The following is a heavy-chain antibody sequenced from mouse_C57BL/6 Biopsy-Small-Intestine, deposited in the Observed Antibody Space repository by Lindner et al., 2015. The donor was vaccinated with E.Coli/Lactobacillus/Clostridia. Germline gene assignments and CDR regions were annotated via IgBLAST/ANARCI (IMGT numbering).Heavy chain of an antibody. CDR2: IIPIFGTA. Sequence: SVKVSCKASGGTFSSYAISWVRQAPGQGLEWMGGIIPIFGTANYAQKFQGRVTITADESTSTAYMELSSLRSEDTAVYYCASGGILWYPAYYYGMDVWGQGTTVTVSS. V-gene: IGHV1-81*01. J-gene: IGHJ1*01. D-gene: IGHD1-1*01. CDR3: ASGGILWYPAYYYGMDV. CDR1: GGTFSSYA.